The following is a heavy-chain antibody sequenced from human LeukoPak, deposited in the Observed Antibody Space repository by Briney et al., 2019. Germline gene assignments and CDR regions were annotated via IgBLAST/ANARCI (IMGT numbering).Heavy chain of an antibody. D-gene: IGHD3-22*01. V-gene: IGHV3-33*01. CDR3: ARAASHDSSGYYLVD. J-gene: IGHJ4*02. Sequence: GGSLRLSCAATGFSFSTYSMHWVRQAPGHGPDGVALIWYDGGNKYYSDSVKGRFTVSRDNSKNTLYLQMNSLRAEDTAVYYCARAASHDSSGYYLVDWGQGTLVTVSS. CDR1: GFSFSTYS. CDR2: IWYDGGNK.